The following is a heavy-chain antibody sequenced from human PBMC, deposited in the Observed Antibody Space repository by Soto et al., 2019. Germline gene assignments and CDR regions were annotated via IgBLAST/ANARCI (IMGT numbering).Heavy chain of an antibody. CDR3: ARHRWGSGSYSGLLDV. V-gene: IGHV4-39*01. CDR1: GGSISTSSYF. D-gene: IGHD3-10*01. Sequence: SETLSFTCSASGGSISTSSYFWGWIRQPPGKGLEWVGAVHYSGSANFRSSLQSRVTISVDTSPNQFSLRLRSVTAADTAVYYCARHRWGSGSYSGLLDVWGQGALVTVCS. J-gene: IGHJ4*02. CDR2: VHYSGSA.